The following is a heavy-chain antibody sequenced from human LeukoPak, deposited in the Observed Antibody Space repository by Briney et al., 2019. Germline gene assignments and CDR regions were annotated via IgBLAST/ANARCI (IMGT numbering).Heavy chain of an antibody. CDR3: ARDRPPSGGGDPYFEY. CDR2: IIPIFGTA. J-gene: IGHJ4*02. D-gene: IGHD2-21*02. V-gene: IGHV1-69*06. Sequence: GASVKVSCKASGGTFSSYAISWVRQAPGQGLEWMGGIIPIFGTANYAQKFQGRVTITADKSTSTAYMELSSLRSEDTAVYYCARDRPPSGGGDPYFEYWGQGTLDTVSS. CDR1: GGTFSSYA.